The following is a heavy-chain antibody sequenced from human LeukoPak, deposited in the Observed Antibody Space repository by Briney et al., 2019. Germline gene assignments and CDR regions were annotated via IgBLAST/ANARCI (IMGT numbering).Heavy chain of an antibody. J-gene: IGHJ4*02. D-gene: IGHD3-22*01. V-gene: IGHV4-30-4*08. CDR1: GGSIRSGDYY. Sequence: SETLALTCTVSGGSIRSGDYYWSSIRQPPGKGLEWSGYIYYCGSTYYNPSLKSRVTISAYTSKNQFSLKLSSVTAADPAVYYCARVPTYYYDSSGYYLDYWGQGTLVTVSS. CDR2: IYYCGST. CDR3: ARVPTYYYDSSGYYLDY.